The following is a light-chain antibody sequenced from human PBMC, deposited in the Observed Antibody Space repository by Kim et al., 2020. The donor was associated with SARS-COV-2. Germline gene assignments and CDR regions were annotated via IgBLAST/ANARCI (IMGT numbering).Light chain of an antibody. CDR3: QHYNNWPPLT. V-gene: IGKV2-30*01. J-gene: IGKJ4*01. CDR2: MVS. Sequence: DVVMTQSPLSLPVTLGQPASISCRSSQSLVYSDGNTYLNWFHQRPGQSPRRLIYMVSNRDSGVPDRFSGSGSGTEFTLTISSLQSEDFAVYYCQHYNNWPPLTFGGGTKVDIK. CDR1: QSLVYSDGNTY.